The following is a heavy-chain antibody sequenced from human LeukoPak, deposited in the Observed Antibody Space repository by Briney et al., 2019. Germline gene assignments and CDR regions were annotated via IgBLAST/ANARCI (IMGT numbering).Heavy chain of an antibody. CDR1: GYTFTSYY. CDR2: INPSGGST. CDR3: ARRYDTSGYHSDDAFDI. D-gene: IGHD3-22*01. Sequence: ASVKVSCKASGYTFTSYYMHWVRQAPGQGLEWMGIINPSGGSTSYAQKFQGRVTITADESTSTTYMELSSLRSEDTAVYYCARRYDTSGYHSDDAFDIWGQGTMVTVSS. J-gene: IGHJ3*02. V-gene: IGHV1-46*01.